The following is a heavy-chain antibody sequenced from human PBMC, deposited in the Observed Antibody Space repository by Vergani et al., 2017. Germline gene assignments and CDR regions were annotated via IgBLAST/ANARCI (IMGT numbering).Heavy chain of an antibody. Sequence: VQLLESGGGVVQPGRSLRLSCAASGFTFSSYGMHWVRQAPGKGLEWVAVISYDGSNKYYADSVKGRFTISRDNSKNTLYLQMNSLRAEDTAVYYCAGDSSGYDLFDYWGQGTLVTVSS. CDR3: AGDSSGYDLFDY. J-gene: IGHJ4*02. CDR1: GFTFSSYG. CDR2: ISYDGSNK. V-gene: IGHV3-30*03. D-gene: IGHD3-22*01.